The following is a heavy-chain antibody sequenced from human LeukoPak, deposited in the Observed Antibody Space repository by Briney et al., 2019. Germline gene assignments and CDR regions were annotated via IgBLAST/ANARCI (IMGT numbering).Heavy chain of an antibody. CDR2: IVGSGDSI. V-gene: IGHV3-23*01. J-gene: IGHJ4*02. CDR3: AKRAQYSSSWVQFDC. D-gene: IGHD6-13*01. Sequence: GGSLRLSCAASGFTFSNYAMTWVRQAPGKGLEWVSTIVGSGDSIYYADSVKGRFTISRDNSKNTVHLQMNSLRAEDTAVYYCAKRAQYSSSWVQFDCWGQGTLVTVSS. CDR1: GFTFSNYA.